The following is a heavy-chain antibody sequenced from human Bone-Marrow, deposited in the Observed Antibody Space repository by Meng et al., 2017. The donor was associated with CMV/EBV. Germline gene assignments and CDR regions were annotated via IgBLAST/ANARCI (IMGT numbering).Heavy chain of an antibody. D-gene: IGHD3-10*01. CDR1: GWGFSDNC. J-gene: IGHJ4*02. CDR3: ARGELAGIFDY. CDR2: INHSGST. V-gene: IGHV4-34*01. Sequence: LTRAGYGWGFSDNCWGRTGQPPGEGLEWLGEINHSGSTNYHPSLKSRVTISVDTSKNQFSLKLSSVTAADTAVYYCARGELAGIFDYWGQGTLVTVSS.